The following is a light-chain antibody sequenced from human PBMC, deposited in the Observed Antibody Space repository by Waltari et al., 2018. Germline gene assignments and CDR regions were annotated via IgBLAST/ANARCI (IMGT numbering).Light chain of an antibody. J-gene: IGLJ3*02. Sequence: QSVLTQPPSASGTPGQGVTIPVSRGASHIRNNAGNWYQQVPVTSPQLLIYRSDRRPAGVPDRFSGSKSGTSASLAISGLQSEDEADYYCAAWDDSLNGRWVFGGGTKVTVL. CDR2: RSD. V-gene: IGLV1-44*01. CDR3: AAWDDSLNGRWV. CDR1: ASHIRNNA.